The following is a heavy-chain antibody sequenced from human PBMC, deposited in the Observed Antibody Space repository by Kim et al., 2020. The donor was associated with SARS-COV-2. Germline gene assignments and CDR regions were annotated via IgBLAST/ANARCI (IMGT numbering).Heavy chain of an antibody. CDR2: IYYSGST. V-gene: IGHV4-59*01. CDR1: GGSISSYY. Sequence: SETLSLTCTVSGGSISSYYWSWIRQPPGKGLEWIGYIYYSGSTNYNPSLKSRVTISVDTSKNQFSLKLSSVTAADTAVYYCARGGRSAKCSGGSCQNYYYYGMDVWGQGTTVTVSS. D-gene: IGHD2-15*01. CDR3: ARGGRSAKCSGGSCQNYYYYGMDV. J-gene: IGHJ6*02.